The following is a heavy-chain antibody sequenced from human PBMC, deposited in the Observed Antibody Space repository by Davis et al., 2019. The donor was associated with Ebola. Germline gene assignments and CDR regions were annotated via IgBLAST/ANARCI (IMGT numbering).Heavy chain of an antibody. Sequence: GGSLRLSCAASGFTFSSYSMNWVRQAPGKGLEWVSSISSSSSYIYYADSVKGRFTISRDNAKNSLYLQMHSLRGEDTAVYYCAGGDFWSGQFDYWGQGTLVTVSS. CDR3: AGGDFWSGQFDY. CDR1: GFTFSSYS. J-gene: IGHJ4*02. CDR2: ISSSSSYI. V-gene: IGHV3-21*04. D-gene: IGHD3-3*01.